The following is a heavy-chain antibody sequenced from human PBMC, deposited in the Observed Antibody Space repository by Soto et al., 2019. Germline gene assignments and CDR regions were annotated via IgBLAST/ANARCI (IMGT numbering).Heavy chain of an antibody. J-gene: IGHJ4*02. CDR3: AKIPDFGSGSSGGFDY. Sequence: PGGSLRLSCAASGFTFSSYSMHWVRQAPGKGLEWVAVISYDGNNKYYADSVKGRFTISRDNSKNTLYLQMNSLRAEDTAVYYCAKIPDFGSGSSGGFDYWGQGTLVTVSS. V-gene: IGHV3-30*18. D-gene: IGHD3-10*01. CDR1: GFTFSSYS. CDR2: ISYDGNNK.